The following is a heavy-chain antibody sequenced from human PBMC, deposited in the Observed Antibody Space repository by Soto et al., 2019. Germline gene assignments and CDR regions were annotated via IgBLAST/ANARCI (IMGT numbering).Heavy chain of an antibody. D-gene: IGHD3-3*01. CDR1: GFTFSSYG. CDR3: AREGQTTIFGVVTYYYFDY. V-gene: IGHV3-33*01. CDR2: IWYDGSST. J-gene: IGHJ4*02. Sequence: PGGSLRLSCAASGFTFSSYGMHWVRQAPGKGLEWVAVIWYDGSSTSYADSVKGRFTISRDNAKNTLYLQMNSLRAEDTAVYYCAREGQTTIFGVVTYYYFDYWGQGTLVTVSS.